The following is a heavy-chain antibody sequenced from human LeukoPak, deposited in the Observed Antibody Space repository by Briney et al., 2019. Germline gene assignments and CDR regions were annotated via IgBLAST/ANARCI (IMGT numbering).Heavy chain of an antibody. CDR2: IYHSGST. CDR1: GYSISSGYY. Sequence: SETLSLTCTVSGYSISSGYYWGWIRQPPGKGLEWIGSIYHSGSTYYNPSLKSRVTLSVDTSKNQFSLKLSSVTAADTAVYYCASRLWSGYFDCWGQGTLVTVSS. CDR3: ASRLWSGYFDC. J-gene: IGHJ4*02. V-gene: IGHV4-38-2*02. D-gene: IGHD3-3*01.